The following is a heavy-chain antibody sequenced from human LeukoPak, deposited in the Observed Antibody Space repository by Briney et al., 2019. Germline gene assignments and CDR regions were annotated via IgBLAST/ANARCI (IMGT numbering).Heavy chain of an antibody. V-gene: IGHV4-61*02. CDR1: GGSISSGSYY. Sequence: PSETLSLTCTVSGGSISSGSYYWSWIRQPAGKGLEWIVRIYTSGSTNYNPSLKSRVTISVDTSKNQFSLKLSSVTAADTAVYYCARDSNGLYDILDCWGQGTLVTVSS. CDR2: IYTSGST. D-gene: IGHD3-9*01. CDR3: ARDSNGLYDILDC. J-gene: IGHJ4*02.